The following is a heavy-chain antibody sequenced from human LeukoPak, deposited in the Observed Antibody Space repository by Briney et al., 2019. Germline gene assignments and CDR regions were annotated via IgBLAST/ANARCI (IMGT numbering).Heavy chain of an antibody. Sequence: SETLSLACAVYGGSFSGYYWSWIRQPPGKGLEWIGEINHSGSTNYNPSLKSRVTISVDTSKNQFSLKLSSVTAADTAVYYCARGRASHFDYWGQGTLVTVSS. V-gene: IGHV4-34*01. J-gene: IGHJ4*02. CDR2: INHSGST. CDR1: GGSFSGYY. D-gene: IGHD2-2*01. CDR3: ARGRASHFDY.